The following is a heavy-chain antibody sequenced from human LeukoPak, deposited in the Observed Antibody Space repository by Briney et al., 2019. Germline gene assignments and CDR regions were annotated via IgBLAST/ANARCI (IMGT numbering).Heavy chain of an antibody. CDR3: ARGRAPGRLRFLEWAHNIVQKYYFDY. V-gene: IGHV3-7*01. CDR2: IKQDGSEK. Sequence: GGSLRLSCAASGFTFSSYWMSWVRQAPGKGLEWVANIKQDGSEKYYVDSVKGRFTISRDNAKNSLYLQINSLRAEDTAVYYGARGRAPGRLRFLEWAHNIVQKYYFDYWGQGTLVTVSS. CDR1: GFTFSSYW. J-gene: IGHJ4*02. D-gene: IGHD3-3*01.